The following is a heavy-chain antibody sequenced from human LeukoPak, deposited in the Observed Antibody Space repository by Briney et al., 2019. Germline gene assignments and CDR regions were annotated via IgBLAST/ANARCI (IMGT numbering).Heavy chain of an antibody. CDR3: TLPLRDGDFYFDY. D-gene: IGHD4-17*01. CDR1: GFTFSNYW. J-gene: IGHJ4*02. Sequence: GGSLRLSCAASGFTFSNYWIHWVRQAPGKGLVWVSRINSDGSSTSYADSVKGRFTISRDHAKNTVYLQMNSLRAEDTAVYYCTLPLRDGDFYFDYWGQGTLVTVSS. CDR2: INSDGSST. V-gene: IGHV3-74*01.